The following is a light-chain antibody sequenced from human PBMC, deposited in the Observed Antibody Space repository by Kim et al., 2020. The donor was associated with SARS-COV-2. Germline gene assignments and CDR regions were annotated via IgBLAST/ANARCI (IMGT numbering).Light chain of an antibody. Sequence: SVSPWERATRSCRASQSVSSNLAWYQQKPGQAPRLLIYGASTRATGIPARFSGSGSGTEFTLTISSLQSEDFAVYYCQQYNNWWTFGQGTKVDIK. CDR1: QSVSSN. CDR2: GAS. CDR3: QQYNNWWT. J-gene: IGKJ1*01. V-gene: IGKV3-15*01.